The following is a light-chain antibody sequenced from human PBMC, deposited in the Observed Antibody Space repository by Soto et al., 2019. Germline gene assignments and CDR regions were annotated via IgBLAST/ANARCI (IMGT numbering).Light chain of an antibody. V-gene: IGKV3-20*01. CDR3: QQYGGSPWT. CDR2: GAS. CDR1: QSLRSS. Sequence: EIVLTQSPGTLSLSPGERATLSCRASQSLRSSLAWYQQKPGQAPRLLIYGASSRATGIPDRFSGSGSGTDFTLTISRLEPEDFAVFYCQQYGGSPWTFGQGTKVDIK. J-gene: IGKJ1*01.